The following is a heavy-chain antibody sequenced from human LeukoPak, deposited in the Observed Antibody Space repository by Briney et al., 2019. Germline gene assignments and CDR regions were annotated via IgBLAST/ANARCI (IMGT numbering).Heavy chain of an antibody. Sequence: GESLKISCKGSGYSFPSFWIGWVRQVPGKGLEWMGIIYPGDSDTRYSPSFQGQVTISADKSFNAAYLQWSSLKASDTAMYYCAKVRGNVLTGSRTPDFDYWGQGTLVTVSS. CDR3: AKVRGNVLTGSRTPDFDY. V-gene: IGHV5-51*01. J-gene: IGHJ4*02. D-gene: IGHD3-9*01. CDR1: GYSFPSFW. CDR2: IYPGDSDT.